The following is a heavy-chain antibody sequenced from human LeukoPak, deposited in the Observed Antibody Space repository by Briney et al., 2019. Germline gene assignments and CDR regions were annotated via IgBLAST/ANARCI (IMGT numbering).Heavy chain of an antibody. CDR2: INPNSGGT. CDR3: ARDPLLWFARAHAAAGFDP. D-gene: IGHD3-10*01. J-gene: IGHJ5*02. Sequence: GASVKVSCKASGGTFSSYAISWVRQAPGQGLEWMGWINPNSGGTNYAQKFQGRVTMTRDTSISTAYMELSRLRSDDTAVYYCARDPLLWFARAHAAAGFDPWGQGTLVTVSS. V-gene: IGHV1-2*02. CDR1: GGTFSSYA.